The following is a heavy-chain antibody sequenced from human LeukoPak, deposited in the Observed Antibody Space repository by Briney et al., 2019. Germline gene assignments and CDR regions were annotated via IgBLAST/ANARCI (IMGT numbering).Heavy chain of an antibody. J-gene: IGHJ2*01. V-gene: IGHV4-59*01. CDR3: ARDNFDTRLWYFDL. CDR2: IYHSGST. D-gene: IGHD3-22*01. Sequence: SETLSLTCTVSGGSISSYYWSWIRQAPGKGLEWIGYIYHSGSTNYNPSLKSRVTISVDTSKNQFSLTLSSVTAADTAVYYCARDNFDTRLWYFDLWGRGTLVTVSS. CDR1: GGSISSYY.